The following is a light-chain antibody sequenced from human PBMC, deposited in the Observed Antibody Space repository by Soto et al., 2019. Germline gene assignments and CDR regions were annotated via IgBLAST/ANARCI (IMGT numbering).Light chain of an antibody. V-gene: IGKV3-20*01. CDR2: AAS. CDR3: QLYGTSPKP. J-gene: IGKJ1*01. CDR1: QTVSSNY. Sequence: EIVLTQSPGTLSLSPGERATLSCRASQTVSSNYLAWYQQKPGQAPRLLIYAASTRATGIPDRFSGSGSGTDFTLSISRLEPEDFAVYYCQLYGTSPKPFGHGTKVEIK.